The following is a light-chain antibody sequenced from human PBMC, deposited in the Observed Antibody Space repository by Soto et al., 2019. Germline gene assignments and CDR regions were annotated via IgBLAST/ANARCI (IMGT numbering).Light chain of an antibody. J-gene: IGLJ2*01. V-gene: IGLV2-14*01. Sequence: QSALTQPASVSGSPGQSITISCTGTSSDVGDYRYISWYQHYPGKAPKLMIYEVSNRPSGVSNRFSGSKSGNTASLTISGLQAEDEADYFCSSYRTNNTLFGGGTKVTVL. CDR2: EVS. CDR3: SSYRTNNTL. CDR1: SSDVGDYRY.